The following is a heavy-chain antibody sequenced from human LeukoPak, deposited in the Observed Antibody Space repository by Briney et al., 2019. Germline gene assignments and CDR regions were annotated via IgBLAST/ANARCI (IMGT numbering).Heavy chain of an antibody. CDR3: AREYYDSSGYSDAFDI. CDR2: IYSGGST. CDR1: GFTVSSNY. D-gene: IGHD3-22*01. J-gene: IGHJ3*02. Sequence: GGSLRLSCAASGFTVSSNYMSWVRQAPGKGLEWVSVIYSGGSTYYADSVKGRFTISRDNSKNTLYLQMNSLRAEDTAVYYCAREYYDSSGYSDAFDIWGQGTMVTVSS. V-gene: IGHV3-53*01.